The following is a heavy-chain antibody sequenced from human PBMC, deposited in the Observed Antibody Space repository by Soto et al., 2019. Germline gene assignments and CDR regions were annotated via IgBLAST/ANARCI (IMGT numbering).Heavy chain of an antibody. D-gene: IGHD2-15*01. Sequence: QVQLVQSGAEVKKPGASVKVSCKASGYTFTSYYMHWVRQAPGQGLEWMGRINPSGGSTSYAQKCQVRVSMTRETSTSTVYMELSSRGSEDKAVYYCARVGANSPMGSHFDYWCQGSLVRVSS. CDR2: INPSGGST. J-gene: IGHJ4*02. V-gene: IGHV1-46*01. CDR3: ARVGANSPMGSHFDY. CDR1: GYTFTSYY.